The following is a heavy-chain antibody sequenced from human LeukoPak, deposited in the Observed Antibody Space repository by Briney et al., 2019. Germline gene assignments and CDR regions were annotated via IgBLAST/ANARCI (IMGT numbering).Heavy chain of an antibody. J-gene: IGHJ4*01. CDR3: AKVLSEGGDYGIGVWYYIDY. CDR2: ISYDGSNK. D-gene: IGHD4-17*01. CDR1: GFTFSSYG. V-gene: IGHV3-30*18. Sequence: PGRSLRLSCAASGFTFSSYGMHWVRQAPGQGLEWVAVISYDGSNKYYADAVKGRFTISRDNSKNTLYLQMNSLRAEDTAVYYCAKVLSEGGDYGIGVWYYIDYWGQGTPLTVSS.